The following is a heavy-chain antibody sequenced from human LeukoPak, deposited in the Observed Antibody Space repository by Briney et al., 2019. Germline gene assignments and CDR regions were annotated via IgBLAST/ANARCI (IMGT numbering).Heavy chain of an antibody. CDR1: GFTFSSYW. Sequence: PGGSLRLSCAASGFTFSSYWRSWVRQAPGKGLEWVASIWYDGSNKYYAASVKGRFTISRDNSKNTLYLQMNSLRAEDTAVYYCARAYYYDSSGYSPFAYWGQGTPVTVSS. V-gene: IGHV3-33*08. D-gene: IGHD3-22*01. CDR3: ARAYYYDSSGYSPFAY. J-gene: IGHJ4*02. CDR2: IWYDGSNK.